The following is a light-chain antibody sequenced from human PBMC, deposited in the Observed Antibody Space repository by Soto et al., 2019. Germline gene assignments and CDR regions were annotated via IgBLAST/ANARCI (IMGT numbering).Light chain of an antibody. CDR1: SGHSRFA. Sequence: QPVLPQSPSASASLGASVRLTCTLSSGHSRFAIAWHQQQPEKGPRYLMKLNSDGTYSKGDGIPDRFSGSSSGAERYLTISSLQSEDEADYYCQTWGAGLPFVFGTGTKLTVL. CDR2: LNSDGTY. CDR3: QTWGAGLPFV. V-gene: IGLV4-69*01. J-gene: IGLJ1*01.